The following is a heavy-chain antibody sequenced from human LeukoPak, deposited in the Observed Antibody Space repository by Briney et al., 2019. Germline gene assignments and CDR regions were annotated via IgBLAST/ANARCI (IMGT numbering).Heavy chain of an antibody. V-gene: IGHV3-72*01. J-gene: IGHJ6*02. D-gene: IGHD5-12*01. CDR2: IRNKASSYTT. CDR3: TRAGYGHGLDV. CDR1: GFTFSDHY. Sequence: GGSLRLSCVASGFTFSDHYMDWVRQAPGKGLGWVVRIRNKASSYTTQYAASVRGRFSISRDASSLYLQMNSLKTEDTAVYFCTRAGYGHGLDVWGQGTTVTVSS.